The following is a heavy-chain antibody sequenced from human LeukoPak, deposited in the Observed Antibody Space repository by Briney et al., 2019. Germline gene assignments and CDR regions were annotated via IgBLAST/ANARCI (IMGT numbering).Heavy chain of an antibody. Sequence: PGGSLRLSCAASGFTFSRYTMNWVRQAPGKGLEWVSSISSSSSYIYYADSVKGRFTISRDNSKNTLYLQMNSLRAEDTAVYYCAKDTSEQWLVHYYYYYMDVWGKGTTVTISS. V-gene: IGHV3-21*01. CDR3: AKDTSEQWLVHYYYYYMDV. J-gene: IGHJ6*03. D-gene: IGHD6-19*01. CDR2: ISSSSSYI. CDR1: GFTFSRYT.